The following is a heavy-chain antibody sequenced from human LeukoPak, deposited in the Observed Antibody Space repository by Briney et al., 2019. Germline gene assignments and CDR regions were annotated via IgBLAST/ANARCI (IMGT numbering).Heavy chain of an antibody. V-gene: IGHV3-23*01. CDR3: AREVLRYFDWLTYFDY. J-gene: IGHJ4*02. CDR1: AFTFSSYA. Sequence: GGSLRLSCAASAFTFSSYAMSWVRQAPGKGLEWVSAISGSGGSTYYADSVKGRFTISRDNSKNTLYLQMNSLRAEDTALYYCAREVLRYFDWLTYFDYWGQGTLVTVSS. CDR2: ISGSGGST. D-gene: IGHD3-9*01.